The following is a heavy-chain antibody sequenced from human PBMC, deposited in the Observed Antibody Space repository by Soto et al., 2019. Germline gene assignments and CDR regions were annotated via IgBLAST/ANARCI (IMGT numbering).Heavy chain of an antibody. CDR1: GYTFTSYD. D-gene: IGHD3-10*01. Sequence: ASVKVSCKASGYTFTSYDINWVRQATGQGLEWMGWMNPNSGNTGYAQKFQGRVTMTRNTSISTAYMELSSLRSEDTAVYYCARGRGTMVRLIPNWFDPWGQGTLVTVSS. V-gene: IGHV1-8*01. J-gene: IGHJ5*02. CDR3: ARGRGTMVRLIPNWFDP. CDR2: MNPNSGNT.